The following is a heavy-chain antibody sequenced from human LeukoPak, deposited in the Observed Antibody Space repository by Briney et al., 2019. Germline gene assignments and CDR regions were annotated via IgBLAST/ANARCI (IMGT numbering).Heavy chain of an antibody. CDR3: ARDQHREFDY. CDR1: GFTFSSYS. CDR2: ITSSTSTI. J-gene: IGHJ4*02. Sequence: GGSLRLSCAASGFTFSSYSMNWVRQAPGKGLEWVSYITSSTSTIYYADSVKGRFTISRDNAKNSLYLEMNSLRAEDTAVYYCARDQHREFDYWGQGTLVTVSS. V-gene: IGHV3-48*01. D-gene: IGHD2-21*01.